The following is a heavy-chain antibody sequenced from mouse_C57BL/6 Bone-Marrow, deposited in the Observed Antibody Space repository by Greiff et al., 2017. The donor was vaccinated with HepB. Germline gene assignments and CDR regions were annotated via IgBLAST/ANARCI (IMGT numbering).Heavy chain of an antibody. CDR3: ARGTTVVARYWYFDV. Sequence: EVKLQESGPELVKPGASVKISCKASGYSFTDYNMNWVKQSNGKSLEWIGVINPNYGTTSYNQKFKGKATLTVDQSSSTAYMQLNSLTSEDSAVYYCARGTTVVARYWYFDVWGTGTTVTVSS. D-gene: IGHD1-1*01. CDR2: INPNYGTT. CDR1: GYSFTDYN. V-gene: IGHV1-39*01. J-gene: IGHJ1*03.